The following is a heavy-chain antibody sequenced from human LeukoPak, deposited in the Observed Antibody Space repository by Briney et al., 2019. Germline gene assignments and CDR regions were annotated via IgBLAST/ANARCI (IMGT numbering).Heavy chain of an antibody. J-gene: IGHJ4*02. CDR3: ASVWGMTTEPY. D-gene: IGHD4-17*01. V-gene: IGHV3-21*01. Sequence: GGSLRLSCAASGFTFSSYTMNWVRQAPGKGLEWVSSISSGSRSIFYAGSVKGRFTISRDNAKNSLYLQMNSLRAEDTAVYYCASVWGMTTEPYWGQGTLVTVSS. CDR2: ISSGSRSI. CDR1: GFTFSSYT.